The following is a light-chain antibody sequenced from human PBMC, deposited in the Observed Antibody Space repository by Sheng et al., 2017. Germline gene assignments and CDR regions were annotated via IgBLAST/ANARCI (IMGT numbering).Light chain of an antibody. CDR2: SYN. Sequence: QSVLTQPPSASGTPGQRVSISCSGSTSNIGTNYVYWYQQLPGTAPKLLXYSYNHRHSGVPDRFSVSKSGTSASLAISGLRSEDEADYYCAAWDDSLSGPVFGGGTKLTVL. J-gene: IGLJ2*01. V-gene: IGLV1-47*02. CDR3: AAWDDSLSGPV. CDR1: TSNIGTNY.